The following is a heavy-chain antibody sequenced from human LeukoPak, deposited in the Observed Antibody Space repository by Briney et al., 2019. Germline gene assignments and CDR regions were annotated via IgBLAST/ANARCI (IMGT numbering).Heavy chain of an antibody. V-gene: IGHV1-69*05. D-gene: IGHD3-3*01. CDR3: ARASDYDFWSGYFDY. CDR2: IIPIFGTA. Sequence: ASVKVSCKASGGTFSSYAISWVRQTPGQGLEWMGGIIPIFGTANYAQKFQGRVTITTDESTSTAYMELSSLRSEDTAVYYCARASDYDFWSGYFDYWGQGTLVTVSS. CDR1: GGTFSSYA. J-gene: IGHJ4*02.